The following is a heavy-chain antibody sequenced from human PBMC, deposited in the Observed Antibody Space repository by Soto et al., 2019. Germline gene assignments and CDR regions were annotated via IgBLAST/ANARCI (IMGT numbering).Heavy chain of an antibody. J-gene: IGHJ6*02. Sequence: QVQLQESGPGLLKPSGTLSLTCGVSGDSITSTNWWSWARQPPGRGLEWIGEIYHSGTTHYSPSLKSRITILLDESKNQFSLNLSDVTAADMAVYYCAWLKGPDHYGLDVWGQGTTVSVFS. D-gene: IGHD6-19*01. V-gene: IGHV4-4*02. CDR2: IYHSGTT. CDR1: GDSITSTNW. CDR3: AWLKGPDHYGLDV.